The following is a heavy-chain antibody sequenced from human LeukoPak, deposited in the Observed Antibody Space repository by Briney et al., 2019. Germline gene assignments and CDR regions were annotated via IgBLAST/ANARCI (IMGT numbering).Heavy chain of an antibody. Sequence: GRSLRLSCAASGFAFSSYVMHWVRQAPGKGLEWVAVISYDGSNKYYADSVKGRFTISRDNSKNTLYLQMNSLRAEDTAVYYCAKEGPRWVAATHRYYGMDVWGQGTTVTVSS. J-gene: IGHJ6*02. D-gene: IGHD2-15*01. CDR3: AKEGPRWVAATHRYYGMDV. CDR2: ISYDGSNK. CDR1: GFAFSSYV. V-gene: IGHV3-30*18.